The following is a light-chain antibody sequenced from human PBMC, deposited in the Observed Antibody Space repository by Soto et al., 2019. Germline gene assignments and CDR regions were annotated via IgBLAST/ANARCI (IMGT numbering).Light chain of an antibody. CDR3: QQRHMWPIT. V-gene: IGKV3D-20*02. CDR1: QSVSSNH. CDR2: GAS. Sequence: EIVLTQSPGTLSLSPGEGATLSCRASQSVSSNHLAWYQQKPGQAPRLLIFGASSRASDIPDRFSRSGSGTDFTLTISRLEPEDSAVYYCQQRHMWPITFGQGTRLEIK. J-gene: IGKJ5*01.